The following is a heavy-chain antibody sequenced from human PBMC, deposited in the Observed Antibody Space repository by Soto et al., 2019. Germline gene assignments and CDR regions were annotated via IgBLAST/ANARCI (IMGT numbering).Heavy chain of an antibody. CDR3: AREYGSGSYEDAFDI. V-gene: IGHV3-11*01. CDR2: ISSSGSTI. Sequence: PGVSLRLSCAASGFTFSDYYMSWIRQAPGKGLEWVSYISSSGSTIYYADSVKGRFTISRDNAKNSLYLQMNSLRAEDTAVYYCAREYGSGSYEDAFDIWGQGTMVTVSS. J-gene: IGHJ3*02. D-gene: IGHD3-10*01. CDR1: GFTFSDYY.